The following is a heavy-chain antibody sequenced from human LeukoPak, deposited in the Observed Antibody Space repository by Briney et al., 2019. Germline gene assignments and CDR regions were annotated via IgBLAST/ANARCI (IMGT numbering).Heavy chain of an antibody. J-gene: IGHJ3*02. D-gene: IGHD2-21*01. CDR3: ARRIGLVTPNAFDI. CDR2: IYYSGST. V-gene: IGHV4-39*01. Sequence: TLSLTCTVSGGSISSGDYYWGWIRQPPGKGLEWIGSIYYSGSTYYNPSLKSRVTISVDTSKNQFSLKLSSVTAADTAVYYCARRIGLVTPNAFDIWGQGTMVTVSS. CDR1: GGSISSGDYY.